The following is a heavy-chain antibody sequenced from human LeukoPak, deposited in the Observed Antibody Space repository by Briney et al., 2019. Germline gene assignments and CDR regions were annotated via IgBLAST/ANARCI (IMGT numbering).Heavy chain of an antibody. Sequence: SVKVSCKVSGGTFSSYTITWVRQAPGQGLEWMGSIIPIFATATYAQKFQGRVTMTRDTSTSTVYMELSSLRSEDTAVYYCAQRDCSSTSCYKRDYYYMDVWGKGTTVTVSS. CDR3: AQRDCSSTSCYKRDYYYMDV. CDR1: GGTFSSYT. D-gene: IGHD2-2*02. J-gene: IGHJ6*03. V-gene: IGHV1-69*08. CDR2: IIPIFATA.